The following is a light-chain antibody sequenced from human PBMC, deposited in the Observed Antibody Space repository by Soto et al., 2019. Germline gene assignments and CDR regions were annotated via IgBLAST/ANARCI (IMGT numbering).Light chain of an antibody. CDR2: AAS. V-gene: IGKV1-39*01. CDR3: QQYGSSGT. J-gene: IGKJ1*01. Sequence: DIQMTQSPSSLSASVGDRVTITCRASQSISSYLNWYQQKPGKAPKLLIYAASSLQSGVPSRFSGSGSGTDFTLTISRLEPEDFAVYYCQQYGSSGTFGQGTKADI. CDR1: QSISSY.